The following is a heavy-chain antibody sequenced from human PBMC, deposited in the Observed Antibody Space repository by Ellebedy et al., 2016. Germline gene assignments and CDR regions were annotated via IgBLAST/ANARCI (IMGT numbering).Heavy chain of an antibody. Sequence: GGSLRLSCVGSRFTLSNYWMHWVRQAPGKGLEWVSGISASGGNTYFADSVKGRFTISRDNSKNTLYLQMNSLRAEDTAVYYCARQRGVGATGGHYYFDYWGQGTLVTVSS. CDR2: ISASGGNT. J-gene: IGHJ4*02. D-gene: IGHD1-26*01. CDR1: RFTLSNYW. CDR3: ARQRGVGATGGHYYFDY. V-gene: IGHV3-23*01.